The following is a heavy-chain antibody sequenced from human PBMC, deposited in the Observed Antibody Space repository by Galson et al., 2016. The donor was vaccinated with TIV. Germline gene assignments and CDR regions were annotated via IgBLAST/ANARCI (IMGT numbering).Heavy chain of an antibody. Sequence: QSGAEVKKPGESLKISCRGSGYRFSDYWIGWVRQTPEEGLEWMGVIYPGASDTKYSPSFQGQVTISADKSINTAYLQWNRLKASDTAFYFCATLSSGWPNYFDNWGQGTQVIVSS. CDR3: ATLSSGWPNYFDN. V-gene: IGHV5-51*01. CDR1: GYRFSDYW. CDR2: IYPGASDT. J-gene: IGHJ4*02. D-gene: IGHD6-19*01.